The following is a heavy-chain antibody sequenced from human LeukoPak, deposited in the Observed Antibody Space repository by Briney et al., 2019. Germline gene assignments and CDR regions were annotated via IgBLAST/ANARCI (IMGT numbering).Heavy chain of an antibody. V-gene: IGHV3-74*01. CDR3: ARGWYGPDS. CDR1: GVTFSGHS. J-gene: IGHJ5*01. D-gene: IGHD1-14*01. CDR2: ISRDGTIT. Sequence: GGSLRLSCAASGVTFSGHSMHWVRQAPGKGLVWVSGISRDGTITNYADAVKGRFTISRDNAKNTLYLQMNSLRVEDTAVYSCARGWYGPDSCRQGTLVTVS.